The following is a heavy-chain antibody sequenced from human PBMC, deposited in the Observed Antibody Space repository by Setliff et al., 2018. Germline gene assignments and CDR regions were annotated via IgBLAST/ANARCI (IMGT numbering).Heavy chain of an antibody. CDR3: ARDHGDYGYYYYYMDV. CDR2: INHSGST. D-gene: IGHD4-17*01. J-gene: IGHJ6*03. CDR1: GGSFSGYY. V-gene: IGHV4-34*01. Sequence: SETLSLTCAVYGGSFSGYYWSWIRQPPGKGLEWIGEINHSGSTNYNPSLKSRVTISVDTSKNQFSLKLSSVTAADTAVYYCARDHGDYGYYYYYMDVRGKGTTVTVSS.